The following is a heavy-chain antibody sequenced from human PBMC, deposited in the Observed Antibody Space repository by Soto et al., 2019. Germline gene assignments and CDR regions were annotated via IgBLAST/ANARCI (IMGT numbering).Heavy chain of an antibody. Sequence: PGGSLRLSCAASGFTVSSNYMSWVRQAPGKGLEWVSVIYSGGSTYYADSVKGRFTISRHNSKNTLYLQMNSLRAEDTAVYYCARVQYSWSNYYYYYMDVWGKGTTVTVSS. V-gene: IGHV3-53*04. CDR1: GFTVSSNY. CDR3: ARVQYSWSNYYYYYMDV. D-gene: IGHD1-20*01. CDR2: IYSGGST. J-gene: IGHJ6*03.